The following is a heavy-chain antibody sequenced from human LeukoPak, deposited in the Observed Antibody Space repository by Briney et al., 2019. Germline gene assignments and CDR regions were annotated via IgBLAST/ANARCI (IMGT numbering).Heavy chain of an antibody. J-gene: IGHJ4*02. V-gene: IGHV4-4*07. CDR3: ARDRAVTDGHFDY. Sequence: SETLSLTCTVSGGSLSSYYWSWIRQPAGKGLEWIGRIYPSGSTDYNASLQSRVTMSVDTSKNQFSLKLGSVTAADTAVYYCARDRAVTDGHFDYWGQGTLVTVSS. CDR2: IYPSGST. D-gene: IGHD4-17*01. CDR1: GGSLSSYY.